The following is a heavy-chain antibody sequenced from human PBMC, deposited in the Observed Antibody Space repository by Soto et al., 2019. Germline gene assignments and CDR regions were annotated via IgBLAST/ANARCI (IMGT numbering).Heavy chain of an antibody. J-gene: IGHJ5*02. CDR1: NGSISSSGYY. D-gene: IGHD6-25*01. Sequence: QVQLQQSGPGLAKPSQTLSLTCTVSNGSISSSGYYWSWIRQHPGQGLERIGYIYYSGSTYYNPSLKSRVTISVDTSKNQFSRKLGSVTAADTAIYYCAGGSAKFWFDPWGQRTLVTVSS. CDR3: AGGSAKFWFDP. V-gene: IGHV4-31*03. CDR2: IYYSGST.